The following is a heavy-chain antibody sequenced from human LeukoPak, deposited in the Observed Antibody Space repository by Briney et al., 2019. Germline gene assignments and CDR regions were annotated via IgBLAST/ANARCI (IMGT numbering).Heavy chain of an antibody. CDR1: GGSFSGYY. CDR2: INHSGST. V-gene: IGHV4-34*01. D-gene: IGHD3-9*01. CDR3: ASDWSLGY. J-gene: IGHJ4*02. Sequence: KPSETLSLTCAVYGGSFSGYYWSWIRQPPGKGLEWIGEINHSGSTNYNPSLKSRVAISVDTSKDQFSLKLSSVTAADTAVYYCASDWSLGYWGQGTLVTVSS.